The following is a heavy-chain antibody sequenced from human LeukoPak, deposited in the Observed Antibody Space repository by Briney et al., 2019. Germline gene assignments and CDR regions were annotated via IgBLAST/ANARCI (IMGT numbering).Heavy chain of an antibody. CDR3: ARDPCSGGSCYFMDV. D-gene: IGHD2-15*01. J-gene: IGHJ6*02. CDR1: GFTFSNYG. V-gene: IGHV3-33*01. Sequence: GGSLRLSCAASGFTFSNYGMHWVRQAPGKGLVWVAVIWYVGSNKYYADSVKGRFTISRDNSKNTLYLQMNSLRAEDTAVYYCARDPCSGGSCYFMDVWGQGTTVTVSS. CDR2: IWYVGSNK.